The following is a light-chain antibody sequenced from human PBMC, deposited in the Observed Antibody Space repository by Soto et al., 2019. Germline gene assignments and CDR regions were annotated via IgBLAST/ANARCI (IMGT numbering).Light chain of an antibody. CDR3: QQYNNLTLT. CDR1: QSVSGN. J-gene: IGKJ4*02. Sequence: EIVMTQSPATLSVSPGERATRSCRASQSVSGNLAWYQQKPGQPPRLLIYGASTRATGIPARFSGSGSGTEFTLPISSLQSEDFAVDYCQQYNNLTLTFGGGTKVEIK. CDR2: GAS. V-gene: IGKV3-15*01.